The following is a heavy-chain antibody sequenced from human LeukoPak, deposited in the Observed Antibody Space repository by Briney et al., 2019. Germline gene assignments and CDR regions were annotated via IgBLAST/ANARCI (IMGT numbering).Heavy chain of an antibody. J-gene: IGHJ4*02. CDR3: ARDRSDPLY. CDR1: GFTVSNNF. CDR2: IHSGGGP. V-gene: IGHV3-66*01. Sequence: GGALMLSCAAPGFTVSNNFISWGRQAPARGVGWVSVIHSGGGPYYADSGKGRFTLSSDNSKNTLYLQMNSLRAEDTAVYYGARDRSDPLYWGQGTLVTVSS.